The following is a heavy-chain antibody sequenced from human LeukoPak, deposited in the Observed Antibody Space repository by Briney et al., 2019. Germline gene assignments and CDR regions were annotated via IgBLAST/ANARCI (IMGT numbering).Heavy chain of an antibody. V-gene: IGHV3-30*04. CDR3: ARGRGSGSFLIDY. Sequence: GGSLRLSCAASGFTFSDYAMHWVRQAPGKGLEWVAVISYDGSWMYYADSVKGRFTVSRDNSKSTLYLQMDSPRVEDTAVNFCARGRGSGSFLIDYWGQGTLVTVSS. D-gene: IGHD3-10*01. CDR1: GFTFSDYA. J-gene: IGHJ4*02. CDR2: ISYDGSWM.